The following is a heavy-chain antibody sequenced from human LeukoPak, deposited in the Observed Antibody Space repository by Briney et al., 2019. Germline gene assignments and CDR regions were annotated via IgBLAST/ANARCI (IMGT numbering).Heavy chain of an antibody. CDR3: AKDGSSYYYYGMDV. Sequence: GGSLSLSCAASGFTFSNHGMHWVRQAPGKGLEWVTVISYDGNNKDSADSVKGRFTISRDNSRTTVFLQVHSLRTEDTAVYYCAKDGSSYYYYGMDVWGQGTTVTVS. CDR1: GFTFSNHG. CDR2: ISYDGNNK. J-gene: IGHJ6*02. V-gene: IGHV3-30*18.